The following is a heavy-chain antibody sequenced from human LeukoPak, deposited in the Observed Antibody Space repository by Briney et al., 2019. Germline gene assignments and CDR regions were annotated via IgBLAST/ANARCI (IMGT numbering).Heavy chain of an antibody. D-gene: IGHD6-19*01. CDR1: GGSITSYY. J-gene: IGHJ4*02. CDR2: IYHTGNT. CDR3: ARRLNVAGPYFDY. Sequence: SETLSLTCTVSGGSITSYYWSWLRQPPGKELEWIGYIYHTGNTNYNPSPKSRVTISIDTSKNQFSLKLTSVTAADTAVYYCARRLNVAGPYFDYWGQGTLVTVSS. V-gene: IGHV4-59*08.